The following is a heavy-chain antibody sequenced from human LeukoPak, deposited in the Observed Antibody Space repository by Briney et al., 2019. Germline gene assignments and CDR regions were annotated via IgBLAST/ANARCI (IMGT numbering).Heavy chain of an antibody. CDR3: ARARLPGIRFLEWLQGAFDI. V-gene: IGHV4-59*01. J-gene: IGHJ3*02. Sequence: TSETLSLTCTVSGGSISSYYWSWIRQPPGKGLEWIGYIYYSGSTNYNLSLKSRVTISVDTSKNQFSLKLSSVTAADTAVYYCARARLPGIRFLEWLQGAFDIWGQGTMVTVSS. CDR2: IYYSGST. D-gene: IGHD3-3*01. CDR1: GGSISSYY.